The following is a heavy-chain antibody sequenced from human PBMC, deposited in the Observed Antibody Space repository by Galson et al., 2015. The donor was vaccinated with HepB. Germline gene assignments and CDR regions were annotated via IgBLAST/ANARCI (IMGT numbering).Heavy chain of an antibody. CDR3: ARMAGGWGSSWYGGEDY. Sequence: QSGAEVKKPGESLRISCKGSGYSFTSYWISWVRQMPGKGLEWMGRIDPSDSYTNYSPSFQGHVTISADKSISTAYLQWSSLKASDTAMYYCARMAGGWGSSWYGGEDYWGQGTLVTVSS. V-gene: IGHV5-10-1*01. CDR1: GYSFTSYW. J-gene: IGHJ4*02. CDR2: IDPSDSYT. D-gene: IGHD6-13*01.